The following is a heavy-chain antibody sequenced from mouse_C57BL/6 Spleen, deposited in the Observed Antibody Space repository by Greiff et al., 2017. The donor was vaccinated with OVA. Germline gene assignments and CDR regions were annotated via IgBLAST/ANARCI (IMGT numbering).Heavy chain of an antibody. CDR3: ARRGNGNYRGPFDY. CDR1: GYTFTSYW. J-gene: IGHJ2*01. D-gene: IGHD2-1*01. Sequence: QVQLQQSGAELVMPGASVKLSCKASGYTFTSYWMHWVKQRPGQGLEWIGEIDPSDSYTNYNQKFKGKSTLTVDKSSSTAYMQLSSLTSEDSAVYYCARRGNGNYRGPFDYWGQGTTLTVSS. CDR2: IDPSDSYT. V-gene: IGHV1-69*01.